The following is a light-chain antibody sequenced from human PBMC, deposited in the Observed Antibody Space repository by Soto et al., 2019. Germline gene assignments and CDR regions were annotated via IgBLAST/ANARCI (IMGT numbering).Light chain of an antibody. CDR1: QSVSSSY. V-gene: IGKV3-20*01. J-gene: IGKJ1*01. CDR3: QQYDSSPKT. Sequence: EIVLTQSPGTLSSSPGERATLSCRASQSVSSSYLAWYQQKPGQAPRLLIYGASSRATGIPDRFSGSGSGTDFTLTISRLEPEDFAVYYCQQYDSSPKTFGQGTKVGIK. CDR2: GAS.